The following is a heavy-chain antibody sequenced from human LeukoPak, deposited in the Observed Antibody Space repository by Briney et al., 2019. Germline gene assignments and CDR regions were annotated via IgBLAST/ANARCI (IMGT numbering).Heavy chain of an antibody. CDR3: AKDHGTAVAGFYY. Sequence: GASLRLSCAASGFTFSSYGMSWVRQAPGKGLEGVSGITSGGGSTYYADSVKGRFIVSRDTSKNTLYLQMNSLRVEDTAVYYCAKDHGTAVAGFYYWGQGTLVTVSS. CDR1: GFTFSSYG. J-gene: IGHJ4*02. V-gene: IGHV3-23*01. CDR2: ITSGGGST. D-gene: IGHD6-19*01.